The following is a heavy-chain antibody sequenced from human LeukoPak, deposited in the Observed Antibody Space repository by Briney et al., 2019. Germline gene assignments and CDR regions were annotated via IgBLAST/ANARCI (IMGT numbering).Heavy chain of an antibody. CDR2: ISAYNGNT. D-gene: IGHD5-12*01. Sequence: GASVKVSCKASGYTFTSYGISWVRQAPGQGLEWMGWISAYNGNTNYAQKLQGRVTMTTDTSTSTAYMELRSLRSDDTAVYYCARVTSGYDYSYYYYGMDIWGQGTTVTVSS. CDR1: GYTFTSYG. V-gene: IGHV1-18*01. J-gene: IGHJ6*02. CDR3: ARVTSGYDYSYYYYGMDI.